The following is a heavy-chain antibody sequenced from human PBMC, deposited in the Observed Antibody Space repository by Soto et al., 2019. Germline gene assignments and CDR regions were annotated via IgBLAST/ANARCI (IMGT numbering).Heavy chain of an antibody. CDR1: GFTFSDYY. Sequence: QVQLVESGGGLVKPGGSLRLSCAASGFTFSDYYMSWIRQAPGKGLEWVSYISSSSSYTNYADSVKGRFTISRDNAKNSLYLRMNSLRAEDTAVYYCARSPGSTAKYYGMDVWGQGTTVTVSS. CDR3: ARSPGSTAKYYGMDV. J-gene: IGHJ6*02. V-gene: IGHV3-11*06. D-gene: IGHD3-10*01. CDR2: ISSSSSYT.